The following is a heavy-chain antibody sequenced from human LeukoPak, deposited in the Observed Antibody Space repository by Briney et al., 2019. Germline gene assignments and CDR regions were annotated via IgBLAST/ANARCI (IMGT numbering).Heavy chain of an antibody. J-gene: IGHJ5*02. D-gene: IGHD6-13*01. CDR1: GFTFSSYE. V-gene: IGHV3-48*03. CDR3: ARGYGSSWLHS. Sequence: GGSLRLSCAASGFTFSSYEMNWVRQAPGKGLEWVSYISSSGSTIYYADSVKGRFTISRDNAKNSLYLQMNSLRVDDSALYYCARGYGSSWLHSWGPGTLVTVSS. CDR2: ISSSGSTI.